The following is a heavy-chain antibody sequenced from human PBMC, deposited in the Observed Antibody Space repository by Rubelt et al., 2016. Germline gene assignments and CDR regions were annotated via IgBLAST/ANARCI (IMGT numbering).Heavy chain of an antibody. CDR1: GFSLSTSGVG. CDR3: ALNNWNDGGGACDI. D-gene: IGHD1-1*01. V-gene: IGHV2-5*02. J-gene: IGHJ3*02. Sequence: QITLKESGPTLVKPTQTLTLTCTFSGFSLSTSGVGVGWIRQPPGKALEWLALIYWDDDKRYSPSLKSRLTITKYTSKNQVVLTMTNMDPVDTATYYCALNNWNDGGGACDIWGQGTMVTVSS. CDR2: IYWDDDK.